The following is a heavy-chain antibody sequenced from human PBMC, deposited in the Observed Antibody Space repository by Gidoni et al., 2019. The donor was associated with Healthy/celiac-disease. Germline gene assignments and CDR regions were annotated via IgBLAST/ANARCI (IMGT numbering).Heavy chain of an antibody. CDR2: IYPGYSDT. V-gene: IGHV5-51*01. CDR1: VYSFTSYW. D-gene: IGHD2-21*02. Sequence: EVQLVQSGAEVQKPGESLQISCKVSVYSFTSYWIGWVRQMPGKGLEWMLIIYPGYSDTRYSPSLQGQVTISADKSISTDYMQWSSLKASDTDMYYCERLVGMTGAFDIWGQGTMVTVSS. CDR3: ERLVGMTGAFDI. J-gene: IGHJ3*02.